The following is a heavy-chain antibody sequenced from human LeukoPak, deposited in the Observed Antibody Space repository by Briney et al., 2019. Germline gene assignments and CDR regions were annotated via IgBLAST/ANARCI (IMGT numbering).Heavy chain of an antibody. CDR1: GGSFSGYY. J-gene: IGHJ4*02. D-gene: IGHD5-24*01. CDR2: INHSGST. CDR3: ARARRRDGYNMPFDY. Sequence: SETLSLTCAVYGGSFSGYYWSWIRQPPGKGLEWIGEINHSGSTNYNPSLKSRVTISVDTSKNQFSLKLSSVTAADTAVYYRARARRRDGYNMPFDYWGQGTLVTVSS. V-gene: IGHV4-34*01.